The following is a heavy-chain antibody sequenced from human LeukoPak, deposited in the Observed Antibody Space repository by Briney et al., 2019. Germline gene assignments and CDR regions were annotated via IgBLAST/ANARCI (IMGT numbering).Heavy chain of an antibody. CDR1: GVTFSNHR. V-gene: IGHV3-7*01. D-gene: IGHD5-18*01. CDR3: AREGYSRGLDS. CDR2: IKQDGNEK. Sequence: GGSLRLSCEASGVTFSNHRMSWVRQAPGKGLEWVANIKQDGNEKYYVDSVKGRFTISRDNAKNSLYLQMNSLRAEDTAVYYCAREGYSRGLDSWGQGTLVTVSS. J-gene: IGHJ4*02.